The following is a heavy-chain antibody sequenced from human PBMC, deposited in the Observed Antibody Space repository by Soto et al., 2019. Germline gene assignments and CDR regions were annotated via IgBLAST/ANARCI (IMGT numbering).Heavy chain of an antibody. Sequence: SVKVSCKASGDTFNSYAVNWVRQAPGQGLEWMGGIIPIFGAANYAQKFQGRVTITADESTSTVYMELRSLRSDDTAVFYCATELRITTAGPRPYDNWGQGTLVTVSS. CDR3: ATELRITTAGPRPYDN. J-gene: IGHJ4*02. D-gene: IGHD6-13*01. CDR1: GDTFNSYA. V-gene: IGHV1-69*13. CDR2: IIPIFGAA.